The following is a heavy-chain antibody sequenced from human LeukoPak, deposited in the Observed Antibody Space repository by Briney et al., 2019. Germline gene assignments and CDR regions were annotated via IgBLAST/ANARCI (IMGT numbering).Heavy chain of an antibody. CDR2: ISSSSTYM. V-gene: IGHV3-21*01. CDR1: GFTFSSYT. Sequence: GGSLRLSCAASGFTFSSYTMNWVRQAPGRGLEWVSCISSSSTYMLYADSAKGRFTISRDNPKNSLYLQMNSLRAEDPAVYYCASDISDDYWGQGTLVTVSS. J-gene: IGHJ4*02. D-gene: IGHD1-26*01. CDR3: ASDISDDY.